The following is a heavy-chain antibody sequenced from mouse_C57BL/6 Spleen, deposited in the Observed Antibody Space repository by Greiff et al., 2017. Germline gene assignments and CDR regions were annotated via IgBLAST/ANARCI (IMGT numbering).Heavy chain of an antibody. J-gene: IGHJ1*03. D-gene: IGHD1-1*01. CDR1: GYTFTSYW. V-gene: IGHV1-55*01. CDR2: IYPGSGST. Sequence: QVQLQQSGAELVKPGASVKMSCKASGYTFTSYWITWVKQRPGQGLEWIGDIYPGSGSTNYNEKFKSKATLTVDTSSSTAYMQLSSLASEDSAVYYCARSGGSSSFRWYFDVWGTGTTVTVSS. CDR3: ARSGGSSSFRWYFDV.